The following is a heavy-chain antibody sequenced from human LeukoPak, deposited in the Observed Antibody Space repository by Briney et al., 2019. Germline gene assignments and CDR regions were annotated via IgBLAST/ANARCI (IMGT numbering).Heavy chain of an antibody. V-gene: IGHV4-4*07. D-gene: IGHD3-22*01. Sequence: SETLSLTCTVSGGSISSYYWSWIRQPAGKGLEWIGRTYTSGSTNYNPSLKSRVTMSVDTSKNQFSLKLSSVTAADTAVYYCARGEYYYDSSGYDLNYWGQGTLVTVSS. CDR2: TYTSGST. CDR3: ARGEYYYDSSGYDLNY. J-gene: IGHJ4*02. CDR1: GGSISSYY.